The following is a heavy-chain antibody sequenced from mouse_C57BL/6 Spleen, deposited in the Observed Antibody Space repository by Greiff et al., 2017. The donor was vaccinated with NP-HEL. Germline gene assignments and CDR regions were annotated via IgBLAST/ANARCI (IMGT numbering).Heavy chain of an antibody. J-gene: IGHJ3*01. CDR1: GYTFTSYG. CDR3: ARGGYGSSSAWFAY. CDR2: IYPRSGNT. V-gene: IGHV1-81*01. Sequence: QVQLQQSGAELARPGASVKLSCKASGYTFTSYGISWVKQRTGQGLEWIGAIYPRSGNTYYNEKFKGKATLTADKSSSTAYMELRSLTSEDSAVYFCARGGYGSSSAWFAYWGQGTLVTVSA. D-gene: IGHD1-1*01.